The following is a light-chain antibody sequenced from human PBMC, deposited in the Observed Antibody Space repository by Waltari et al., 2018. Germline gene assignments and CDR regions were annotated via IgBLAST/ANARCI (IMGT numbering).Light chain of an antibody. CDR3: QHYLRLPVA. J-gene: IGKJ1*01. CDR2: GVS. V-gene: IGKV3-20*01. CDR1: QSLNRA. Sequence: DIVLTQYPDPLSLSTGERDNLSCRASQSLNRALAWYQQKPGQAPRLLIYGVSTRATGIPDRFSGSGSGADFSLTITRLEPEDFAVYYCQHYLRLPVAFGQGTKVDIK.